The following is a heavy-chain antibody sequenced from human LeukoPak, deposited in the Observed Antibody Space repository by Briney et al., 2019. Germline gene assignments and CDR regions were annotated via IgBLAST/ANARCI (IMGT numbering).Heavy chain of an antibody. CDR3: ARSPSVEFDY. Sequence: GALVKVSCKASGYTFNSYGISWVRQAPGQGLEYMGWISTYNGNTNYAQKLQGRVTMTTDTSTSTVYMELRSLRSDDTAVYYCARSPSVEFDYWGQGTLVTVSS. V-gene: IGHV1-18*01. CDR1: GYTFNSYG. J-gene: IGHJ4*02. CDR2: ISTYNGNT.